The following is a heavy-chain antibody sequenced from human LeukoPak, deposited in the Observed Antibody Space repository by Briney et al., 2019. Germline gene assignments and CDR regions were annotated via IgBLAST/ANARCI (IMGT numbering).Heavy chain of an antibody. Sequence: GSLRLSCAASGFTVSSNYMSWVRQAPGKGLEWIGSIYYSGSTYYNPSLKSRVTISVDTSKNQFSLKLSSVTAADTAVYYCARAFVVVVAATGPAPDYYYGMDVWGQGTTVTVSS. V-gene: IGHV4-59*05. D-gene: IGHD2-15*01. J-gene: IGHJ6*02. CDR3: ARAFVVVVAATGPAPDYYYGMDV. CDR2: IYYSGST. CDR1: GFTVSSNY.